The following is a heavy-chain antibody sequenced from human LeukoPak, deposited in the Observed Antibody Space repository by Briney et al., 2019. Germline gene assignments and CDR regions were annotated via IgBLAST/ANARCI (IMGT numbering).Heavy chain of an antibody. D-gene: IGHD3-10*01. CDR3: ARDLVREVRGVTCYYYGMDV. CDR1: GFTFSSYG. CDR2: ISYDGSNK. Sequence: GGSLRLSCAASGFTFSSYGMRWVRQAPGKGLEWVAVISYDGSNKYYADSVKGRFTISRDNSKNTLYLQMNSLRAEDTAVYYCARDLVREVRGVTCYYYGMDVWGQGTTVTVSS. V-gene: IGHV3-30*03. J-gene: IGHJ6*02.